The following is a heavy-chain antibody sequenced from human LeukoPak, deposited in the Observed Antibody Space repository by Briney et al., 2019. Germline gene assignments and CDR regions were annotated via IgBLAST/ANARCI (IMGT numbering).Heavy chain of an antibody. CDR1: GFTFSNYV. D-gene: IGHD6-6*01. V-gene: IGHV3-30*02. J-gene: IGHJ4*02. CDR3: ARGTSIAAPSDY. CDR2: IQKDGGSK. Sequence: GGSLRLSCAASGFTFSNYVMNWVRQAPGKGLEWVTFIQKDGGSKFYADSVKGRFTISRDNAKNSLYLQMNSLRAEDTAVYYCARGTSIAAPSDYWGQGTLVTVSS.